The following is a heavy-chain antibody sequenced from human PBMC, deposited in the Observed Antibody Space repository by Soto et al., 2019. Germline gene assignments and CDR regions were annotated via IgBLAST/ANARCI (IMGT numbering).Heavy chain of an antibody. CDR3: AKDLGGCCHLDY. CDR1: GFTFSSYG. CDR2: ISYDGSNK. D-gene: IGHD2-15*01. Sequence: QVQLVESGGGVVQPGRSLRLSYAASGFTFSSYGMHWVRQAPGKGLEWVAVISYDGSNKYYADSVKGRFTISRDNSKNTLYLQMNSLRAEDTAVYYCAKDLGGCCHLDYWGQGTLVTVSS. J-gene: IGHJ4*02. V-gene: IGHV3-30*18.